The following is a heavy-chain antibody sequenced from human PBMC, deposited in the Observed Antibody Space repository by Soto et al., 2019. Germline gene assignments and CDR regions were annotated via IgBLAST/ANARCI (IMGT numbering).Heavy chain of an antibody. V-gene: IGHV3-33*01. Sequence: GGSLRLSCAASGFTFSSYGMHWVRQAPGKGLEWVAVIWYDGSNKYYADSVKGRFTISRDNSKNTLYLQMNSLRAEDTAVYYCARPVNYYYYYMDVWAKRTMVTVSS. J-gene: IGHJ6*03. CDR1: GFTFSSYG. CDR3: ARPVNYYYYYMDV. CDR2: IWYDGSNK.